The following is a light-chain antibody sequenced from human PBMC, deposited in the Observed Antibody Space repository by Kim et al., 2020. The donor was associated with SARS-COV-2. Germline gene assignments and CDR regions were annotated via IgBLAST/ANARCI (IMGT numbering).Light chain of an antibody. Sequence: SSELTQDPAVSVALGQTVRITCQGDSLRSYYASWYQQKPGQAPVLVIYGKNNRPSGIPDRFSSSSSGNTASLTITGAQAEDEADYYCNSRDSSGNQYVFG. CDR2: GKN. J-gene: IGLJ1*01. V-gene: IGLV3-19*01. CDR1: SLRSYY. CDR3: NSRDSSGNQYV.